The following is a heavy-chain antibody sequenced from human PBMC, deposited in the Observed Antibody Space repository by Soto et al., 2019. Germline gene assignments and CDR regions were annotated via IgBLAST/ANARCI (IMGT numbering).Heavy chain of an antibody. CDR3: AKTTDGWFSAFEI. Sequence: EVQLLESGGGLVQPGGSLRLSCAASGFVFSSYAMSWVRQAPGKGLEWVSAISGSGTTAYYADSVKGLFIFSRDNPKNTMYLQMNSLRADDTAVYFCAKTTDGWFSAFEIWGQGTMVTFSS. V-gene: IGHV3-23*01. CDR2: ISGSGTTA. CDR1: GFVFSSYA. J-gene: IGHJ3*02. D-gene: IGHD6-19*01.